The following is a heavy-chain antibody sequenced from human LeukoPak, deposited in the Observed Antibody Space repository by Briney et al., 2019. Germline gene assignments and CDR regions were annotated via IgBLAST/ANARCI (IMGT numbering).Heavy chain of an antibody. J-gene: IGHJ3*02. V-gene: IGHV3-7*01. D-gene: IGHD3-10*01. CDR1: GFTFSSRW. CDR3: ARHSGLTMVRGVITLGAFDI. CDR2: IKQDGYEK. Sequence: GGSLRLSCAASGFTFSSRWMSWVRQAPGKGLEWVANIKQDGYEKYYVDSVKGRFTISRDNAKNSLYLQMNSLRAEDTAVYYCARHSGLTMVRGVITLGAFDIWGQGTMVTVSS.